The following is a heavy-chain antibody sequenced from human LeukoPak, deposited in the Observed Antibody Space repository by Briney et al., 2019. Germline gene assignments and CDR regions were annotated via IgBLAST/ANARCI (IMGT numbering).Heavy chain of an antibody. V-gene: IGHV4-61*02. D-gene: IGHD6-13*01. CDR2: IYTSGST. CDR1: GGSISSGSYY. CDR3: ARDRLAAAAPELVY. Sequence: SQTLSLTCTVSGGSISSGSYYWSWIRQPAGKGLEWIGRIYTSGSTNYNPSLKSRVTISVDTSKNQFSLRLSSVTAADTAVYYCARDRLAAAAPELVYWGQGTLVTVSS. J-gene: IGHJ4*02.